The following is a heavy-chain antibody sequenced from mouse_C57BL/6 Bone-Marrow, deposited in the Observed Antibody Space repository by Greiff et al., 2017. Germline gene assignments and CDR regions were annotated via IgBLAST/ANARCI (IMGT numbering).Heavy chain of an antibody. V-gene: IGHV5-9-1*02. CDR3: TRDRPGTRWYFDV. J-gene: IGHJ1*03. CDR2: ISSGGDYI. Sequence: EVMLVESGEGLVKPGGSLKLSCAASGFTFSSYAMSWVRQTPEKRLEWVAYISSGGDYIYYADTVKGRFTISRDNARNTLYLQMSSLKSEDTAMYYCTRDRPGTRWYFDVWGTGTTVTVSS. D-gene: IGHD4-1*01. CDR1: GFTFSSYA.